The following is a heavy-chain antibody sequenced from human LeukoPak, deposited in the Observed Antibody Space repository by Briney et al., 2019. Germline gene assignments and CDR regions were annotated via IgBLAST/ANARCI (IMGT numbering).Heavy chain of an antibody. CDR1: GGTFSSYA. D-gene: IGHD2/OR15-2a*01. J-gene: IGHJ3*02. Sequence: SVKVSCKASGGTFSSYAISWVRQAPGQGLEWMGGIIPIFGTANYAQKFQGRVTITRNTSISTAYMELSSLRSEDTAVYYCARVGTTGIWGQGTMVTVSS. CDR2: IIPIFGTA. CDR3: ARVGTTGI. V-gene: IGHV1-69*05.